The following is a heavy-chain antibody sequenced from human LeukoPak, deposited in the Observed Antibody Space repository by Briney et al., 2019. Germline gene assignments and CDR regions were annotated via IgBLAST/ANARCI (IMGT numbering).Heavy chain of an antibody. CDR1: GYTYTSYD. CDR3: ARGPYYYYGSGSYLRYFDY. Sequence: GASVKVSCKASGYTYTSYDINWVRQATGQGLEWMGWMNPNSGNTGYAQKFQGRVTMTRNTSISTAYMELSSLRSEDTAVYYCARGPYYYYGSGSYLRYFDYWGQGTLVTVSS. D-gene: IGHD3-10*01. J-gene: IGHJ4*02. V-gene: IGHV1-8*01. CDR2: MNPNSGNT.